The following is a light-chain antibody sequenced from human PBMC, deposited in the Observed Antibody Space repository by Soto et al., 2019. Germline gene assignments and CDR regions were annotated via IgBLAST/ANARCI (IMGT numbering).Light chain of an antibody. CDR3: QQTYRTPYT. Sequence: DIQMTQSPLSLSASVGDRVIITCRASQSINTYLNWYQQKPGKAPQLLIFGATSLQSGVPSRFSGSGSGTDFTLTISSLQPEDSATYYCQQTYRTPYTFGQGSKPEIK. V-gene: IGKV1-39*01. J-gene: IGKJ2*01. CDR1: QSINTY. CDR2: GAT.